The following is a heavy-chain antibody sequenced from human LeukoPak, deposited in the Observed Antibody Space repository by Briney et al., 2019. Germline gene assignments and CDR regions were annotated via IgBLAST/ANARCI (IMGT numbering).Heavy chain of an antibody. D-gene: IGHD4-23*01. V-gene: IGHV3-30*03. CDR2: ISYDGSNK. CDR1: GFTFSSYG. Sequence: SGGSLRLSCAASGFTFSSYGMHWVRQAPGKGLEWVAVISYDGSNKYYADSVKGRFTISRDNSKNTLYLQMSSLRAEDTTVYHCARGGVETFILPTDYGGQGTLVTVSS. CDR3: ARGGVETFILPTDY. J-gene: IGHJ4*02.